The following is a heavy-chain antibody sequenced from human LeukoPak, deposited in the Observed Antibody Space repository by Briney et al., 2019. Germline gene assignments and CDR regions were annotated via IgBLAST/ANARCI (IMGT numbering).Heavy chain of an antibody. Sequence: SETLSLTCTVSGGSISSSIYYWGWIRQPPGKGLEWIGEINHSGSTNYNPSLKSRVTISVDTSKNQFSLKLSSVTAADTAVYYCARGRAAAGKVDPWGQGTLVTVSS. D-gene: IGHD6-13*01. J-gene: IGHJ5*02. V-gene: IGHV4-39*07. CDR2: INHSGST. CDR1: GGSISSSIYY. CDR3: ARGRAAAGKVDP.